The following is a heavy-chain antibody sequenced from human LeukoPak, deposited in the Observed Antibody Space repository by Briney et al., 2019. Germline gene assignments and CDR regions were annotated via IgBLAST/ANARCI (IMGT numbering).Heavy chain of an antibody. CDR1: GGTFSSYA. Sequence: SSVKVSCKAAGGTFSSYAISWVRQAPGQGLEWMGGIIPIFGTANYAQKFQGRVTITADESTSTAYMELSSLRSEDTAVYYCASSYSGSHAIDYWGQGTLVTVSS. J-gene: IGHJ4*02. CDR3: ASSYSGSHAIDY. D-gene: IGHD1-26*01. CDR2: IIPIFGTA. V-gene: IGHV1-69*01.